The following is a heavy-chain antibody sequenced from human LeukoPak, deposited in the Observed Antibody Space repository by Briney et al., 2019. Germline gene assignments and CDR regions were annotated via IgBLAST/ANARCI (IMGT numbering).Heavy chain of an antibody. D-gene: IGHD4/OR15-4a*01. CDR2: IYHSGST. V-gene: IGHV4-4*02. CDR3: ARPGAPDYYYYYVDV. CDR1: GGSISSSNW. Sequence: SETLSLTCAVSGGSISSSNWWSWVRQPPGKGLEWIGEIYHSGSTNYNPSLKSRVTISVDTSKNQFSLKLSSVTAADTAVYYCARPGAPDYYYYYVDVWCKGTTVTVSS. J-gene: IGHJ6*03.